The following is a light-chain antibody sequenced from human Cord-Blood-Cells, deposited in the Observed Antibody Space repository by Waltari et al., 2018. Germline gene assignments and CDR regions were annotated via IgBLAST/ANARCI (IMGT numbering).Light chain of an antibody. V-gene: IGKV1-39*01. CDR3: QQSYSTPIT. J-gene: IGKJ5*01. CDR1: QSISSY. CDR2: AAS. Sequence: DIPMTQSPYSLSASVGDRVTITCRASQSISSYLNWYQQKPGKAPKPLIYAASSLQSGVPSRFSGSGSGTDFTLTISSLQPEDFATYYCQQSYSTPITFGQGTRLEIK.